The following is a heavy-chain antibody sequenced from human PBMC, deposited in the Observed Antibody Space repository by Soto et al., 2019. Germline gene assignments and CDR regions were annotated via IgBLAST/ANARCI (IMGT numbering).Heavy chain of an antibody. CDR1: VSTLRIYG. D-gene: IGHD3-9*01. V-gene: IGHV1-18*03. CDR3: ERARLADGSRWLDT. Sequence: ASVPGAWPSAVSTLRIYGSGWCRQAPGQGLDWIGWISAYNGNTNYAQKLQGRVTMTTDTSTSTAYRQLRRLRCDDMGVYLWERARLADGSRWLDTWGQATVVTLSS. CDR2: ISAYNGNT. J-gene: IGHJ5*02.